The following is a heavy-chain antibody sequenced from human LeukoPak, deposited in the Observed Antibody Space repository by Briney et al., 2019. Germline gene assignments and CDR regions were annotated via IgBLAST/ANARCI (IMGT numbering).Heavy chain of an antibody. CDR3: ARGRDPYKVGY. J-gene: IGHJ4*02. CDR1: GDSVTSGDYY. Sequence: SESVSLTCTVSGDSVTSGDYYWTWIRQPPGRGLEWIGYILYSGYASYNPTFWSRVTISVDTSKNHVFLRLTSVTPADTALYYCARGRDPYKVGYWGQGTLVTVSS. V-gene: IGHV4-61*03. D-gene: IGHD5-24*01. CDR2: ILYSGYA.